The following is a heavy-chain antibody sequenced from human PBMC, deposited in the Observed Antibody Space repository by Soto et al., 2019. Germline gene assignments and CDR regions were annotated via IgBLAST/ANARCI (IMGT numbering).Heavy chain of an antibody. V-gene: IGHV1-18*01. Sequence: ASVKVSCKASGYTFTSYGISWVRQAPGQGLEWMGWISAYNGNTNYAQKLQGRVTMTTDTSTSTAYMELRSLRSDDTAVYYCASVGIAARPDFVDYYGMDVCGQGTTVPVS. CDR1: GYTFTSYG. J-gene: IGHJ6*02. D-gene: IGHD6-6*01. CDR2: ISAYNGNT. CDR3: ASVGIAARPDFVDYYGMDV.